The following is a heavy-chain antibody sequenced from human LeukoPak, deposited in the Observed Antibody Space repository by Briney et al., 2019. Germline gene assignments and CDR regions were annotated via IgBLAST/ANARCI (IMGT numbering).Heavy chain of an antibody. Sequence: ASVTVSCKASGYTYTGYYMHWVRHAPGQGLEWMGWINPNSGGTNYAQKFQGRVTMTRDTSISTAYMELSRLRSDDTAVYYCASTQYGSGPYYFDYWGQGTLVTVSS. J-gene: IGHJ4*02. CDR1: GYTYTGYY. CDR3: ASTQYGSGPYYFDY. CDR2: INPNSGGT. V-gene: IGHV1-2*02. D-gene: IGHD3-10*01.